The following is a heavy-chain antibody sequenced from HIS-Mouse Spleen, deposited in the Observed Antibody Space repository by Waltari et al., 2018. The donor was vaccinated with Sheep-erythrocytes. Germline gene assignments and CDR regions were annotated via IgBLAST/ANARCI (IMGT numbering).Heavy chain of an antibody. D-gene: IGHD1-1*01. CDR3: AKVRTVNYWYFDL. Sequence: QVQLVESGGGVVQPGRSLRLSCAASGFTFSSYGMHWVRQAPGMGREWVAVISYDGSNKYYADSVKGRFTISRDNSKNTLYLQMNSLRAEDTAVYYCAKVRTVNYWYFDLWGRGTLVTVSS. CDR2: ISYDGSNK. J-gene: IGHJ2*01. V-gene: IGHV3-30*18. CDR1: GFTFSSYG.